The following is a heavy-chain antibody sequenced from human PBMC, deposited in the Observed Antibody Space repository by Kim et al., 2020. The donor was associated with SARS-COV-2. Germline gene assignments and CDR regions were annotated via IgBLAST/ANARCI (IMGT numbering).Heavy chain of an antibody. CDR3: STGGPFFDY. CDR1: GFTFSNAW. V-gene: IGHV3-15*01. J-gene: IGHJ4*02. D-gene: IGHD3-10*01. Sequence: GGSLRLSCAGSGFTFSNAWMNWVRQAPGKGLEWVGRIKSKANCETIDYAAAPVKGRFIISRDDSKNTVFLQMNSLNIEDTAVYYCSTGGPFFDYWGQGILVTVSS. CDR2: IKSKANCETI.